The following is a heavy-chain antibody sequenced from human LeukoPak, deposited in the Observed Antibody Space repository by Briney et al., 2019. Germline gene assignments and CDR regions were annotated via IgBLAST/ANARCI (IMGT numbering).Heavy chain of an antibody. CDR2: INPSGGST. V-gene: IGHV1-46*01. CDR1: GYTFTSYG. CDR3: ARARAGPPFDP. D-gene: IGHD6-19*01. Sequence: ASVKVSCKASGYTFTSYGISWVRQAPGQGLEWMGKINPSGGSTTYAQKFQGRVTMTRDMSTSTVYMELSSLRSEDTAVYYCARARAGPPFDPWGQGTLVTVSS. J-gene: IGHJ5*02.